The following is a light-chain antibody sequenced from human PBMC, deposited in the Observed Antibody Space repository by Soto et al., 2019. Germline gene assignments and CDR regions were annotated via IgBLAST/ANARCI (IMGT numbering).Light chain of an antibody. CDR1: SDSVSASHF. CDR3: AAWDDSLSGVV. CDR2: NTN. V-gene: IGLV8-61*01. J-gene: IGLJ2*01. Sequence: QTVVTQEPSFSVSPGGTVTLTCGLSSDSVSASHFPSWYQQTPGQAPRTLIYNTNTRSSGVPDRFSGSKSGTAASLAISGLRSEDEADYYCAAWDDSLSGVVLGGGTKLTVL.